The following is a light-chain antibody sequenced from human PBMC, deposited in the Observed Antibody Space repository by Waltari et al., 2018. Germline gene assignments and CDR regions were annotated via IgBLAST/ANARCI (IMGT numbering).Light chain of an antibody. Sequence: QSALTHPASVSGSPGQSITISCTGTSSDLGIHNLVSWYQHPPGKAPKFLIYEATKRPSGVADRFSGSKSGNTASLTISGLQAEDEADYYCCSYVTSNAVMFGGGTKVTVL. J-gene: IGLJ3*02. V-gene: IGLV2-23*01. CDR3: CSYVTSNAVM. CDR1: SSDLGIHNL. CDR2: EAT.